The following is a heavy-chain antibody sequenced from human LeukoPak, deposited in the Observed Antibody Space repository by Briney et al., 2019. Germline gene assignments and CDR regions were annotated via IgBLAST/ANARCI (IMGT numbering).Heavy chain of an antibody. V-gene: IGHV3-74*01. CDR2: INPDGRST. CDR3: ARDMSGYDYYGQLYFDS. D-gene: IGHD5-12*01. J-gene: IGHJ4*02. Sequence: AGGSLRLSCAASGFTFSSYWMHWVRQVPGKGLVWVSRINPDGRSTNYADSVKGRLTISRDNAKNTLFLQMDSLRAEDTAVYYCARDMSGYDYYGQLYFDSWGQGTLVTVSS. CDR1: GFTFSSYW.